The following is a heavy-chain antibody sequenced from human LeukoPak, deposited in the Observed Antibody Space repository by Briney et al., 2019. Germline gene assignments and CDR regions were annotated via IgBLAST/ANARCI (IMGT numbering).Heavy chain of an antibody. Sequence: SETLSLTCTFSGGSISSGGYYWSWIRQHPGKCLEWIGYIYYSGSTYYNPSLKSRVTISVDTSKNQFSLKLSFVTAADTAVYYCARGGYYYDSVLFDPWGQGTLVTVSS. CDR3: ARGGYYYDSVLFDP. CDR1: GGSISSGGYY. J-gene: IGHJ5*02. CDR2: IYYSGST. V-gene: IGHV4-31*03. D-gene: IGHD3-22*01.